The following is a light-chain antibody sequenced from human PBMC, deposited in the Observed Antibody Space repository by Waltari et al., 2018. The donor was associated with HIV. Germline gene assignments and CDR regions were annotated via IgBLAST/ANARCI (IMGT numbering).Light chain of an antibody. CDR2: FAS. CDR1: QNVNTY. J-gene: IGKJ2*01. CDR3: QQTFSFPPT. Sequence: DIQMTQSPSPLSASVGDRVTVTCRASQNVNTYLNWYQQRPGKAPTLLIYFASTLHDGVPSRFSAGGSTTTYTLTINSLQPEDFATYFCQQTFSFPPTFGQGTILE. V-gene: IGKV1-39*01.